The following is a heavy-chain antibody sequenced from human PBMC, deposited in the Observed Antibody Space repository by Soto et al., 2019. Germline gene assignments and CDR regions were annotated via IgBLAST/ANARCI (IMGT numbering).Heavy chain of an antibody. CDR1: GFIFSDHG. Sequence: PGGSLPLSCAVSGFIFSDHGMNWVRQAPGKGLEWVSAIIGSGASTYYACCVKGRSPIPRENPKNPLYLQINSLRVEDTAVYYCAKTPQSSFGVVNDYYFDYWGPGTLVTVSS. D-gene: IGHD3-3*01. CDR2: IIGSGAST. CDR3: AKTPQSSFGVVNDYYFDY. J-gene: IGHJ4*02. V-gene: IGHV3-23*01.